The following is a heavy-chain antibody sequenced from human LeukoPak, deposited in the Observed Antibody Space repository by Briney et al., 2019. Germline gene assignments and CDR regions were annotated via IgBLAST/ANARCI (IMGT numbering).Heavy chain of an antibody. Sequence: PGGSLRLSCAASGFTFSSYGMHWVRQAPGKGLEWVAFIRYDGSNKYYADSVKGRFTISRDNAKNSLYLQMNSLRAEDTAVYYCARDLNWNASYWGQGTLVTVSS. D-gene: IGHD1-1*01. CDR3: ARDLNWNASY. CDR2: IRYDGSNK. CDR1: GFTFSSYG. V-gene: IGHV3-30*02. J-gene: IGHJ4*02.